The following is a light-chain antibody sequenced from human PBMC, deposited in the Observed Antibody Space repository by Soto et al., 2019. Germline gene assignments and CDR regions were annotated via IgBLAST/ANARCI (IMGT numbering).Light chain of an antibody. CDR3: QQRSNWPT. Sequence: EIVLTQSPGTLSLSPGERATLSCRASQSVRSSHLAWYQQKPGLPPRLLIYDASNRATGIPARFSGSGSGTDFTLTISSLEPEDFAVYYCQQRSNWPTFGQGTRLEIK. V-gene: IGKV3-11*01. J-gene: IGKJ5*01. CDR1: QSVRSSH. CDR2: DAS.